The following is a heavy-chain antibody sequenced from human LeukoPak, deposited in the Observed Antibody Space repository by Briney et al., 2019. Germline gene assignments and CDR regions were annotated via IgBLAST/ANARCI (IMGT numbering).Heavy chain of an antibody. V-gene: IGHV3-72*01. CDR1: GFSFSDYL. D-gene: IGHD6-19*01. Sequence: GGSLSFSGAASGFSFSDYLMDWVRQTPGKGLEGVGRSRSKARSYSTEYAASVKCRFTISRDESKNVLYLQMNSLKIEDAAVYYCAAGAGGSGPLDYWGQGTPVTVSS. CDR3: AAGAGGSGPLDY. CDR2: SRSKARSYST. J-gene: IGHJ4*02.